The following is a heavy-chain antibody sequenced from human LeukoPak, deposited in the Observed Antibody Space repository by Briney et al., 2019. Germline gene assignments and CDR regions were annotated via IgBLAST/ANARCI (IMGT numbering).Heavy chain of an antibody. CDR3: AKGTYSSNWLFDY. Sequence: GSLRLSCAASGLTFSTYAMSWVRQAPGKGLEWVSAISGSDGSTYYADSVKGRFTISRDNSKNTLYLQMISLRAEDTAVYYCAKGTYSSNWLFDYWGQGTLVTVSS. CDR2: ISGSDGST. CDR1: GLTFSTYA. J-gene: IGHJ4*02. V-gene: IGHV3-23*01. D-gene: IGHD6-13*01.